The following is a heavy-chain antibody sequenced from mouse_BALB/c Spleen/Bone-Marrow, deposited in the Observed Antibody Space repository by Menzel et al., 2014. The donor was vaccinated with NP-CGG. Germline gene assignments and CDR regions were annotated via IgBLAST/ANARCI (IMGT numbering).Heavy chain of an antibody. CDR3: ARVSYDYFDY. D-gene: IGHD2-4*01. CDR2: ISDGGSYT. CDR1: GSTFSDYY. Sequence: EVMLVESGGGLVKPGGSLKLSCAASGSTFSDYYMYWVRQTPEKRLEWVATISDGGSYTYYPDSVKGRFTISRDNAKNNLYLQMSSLKSEDTAMYYCARVSYDYFDYWGQGTTLTVSS. J-gene: IGHJ2*01. V-gene: IGHV5-4*02.